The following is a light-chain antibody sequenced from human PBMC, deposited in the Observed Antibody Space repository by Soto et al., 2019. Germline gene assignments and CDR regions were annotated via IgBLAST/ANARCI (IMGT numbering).Light chain of an antibody. CDR1: QSINSY. J-gene: IGKJ3*01. CDR3: QQSYSAPFT. V-gene: IGKV1-39*01. CDR2: AAS. Sequence: DIQMTQSPSSLSASVGDRVTITCRASQSINSYLNWHQQKPGKAPKLLVYAASSLQSEVPSRFSGSGSGTDFTLTISSLQPEDFATYYCQQSYSAPFTFGPGTKVVIK.